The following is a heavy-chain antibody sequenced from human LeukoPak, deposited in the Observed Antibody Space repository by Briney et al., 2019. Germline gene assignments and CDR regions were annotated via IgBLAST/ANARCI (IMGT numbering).Heavy chain of an antibody. Sequence: ASVKVSCEASRYTFTAYYMHCVRHAPGQGLEWMGWINPNSGATDYAQKFQGRVTMTRDTSISTAYMEMSRLRSDDTAVYYCTRQMGGVWFDPWGQGTLVTVSS. J-gene: IGHJ5*02. CDR1: RYTFTAYY. D-gene: IGHD5-24*01. V-gene: IGHV1-2*02. CDR3: TRQMGGVWFDP. CDR2: INPNSGAT.